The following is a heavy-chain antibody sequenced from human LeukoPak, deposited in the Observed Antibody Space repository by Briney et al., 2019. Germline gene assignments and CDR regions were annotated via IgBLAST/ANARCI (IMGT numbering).Heavy chain of an antibody. CDR2: ISWDGGRT. D-gene: IGHD2-2*01. CDR3: AKERGLAYSSIGY. CDR1: GFTFDDYT. Sequence: GGSLRLSCAASGFTFDDYTMHWVRQAPGKGLEWVSLISWDGGRTYYADSVKGRFTISRDNSKNSLFLQMNSLRTEDTASYYCAKERGLAYSSIGYWGQGTLVTVSS. V-gene: IGHV3-43*01. J-gene: IGHJ4*02.